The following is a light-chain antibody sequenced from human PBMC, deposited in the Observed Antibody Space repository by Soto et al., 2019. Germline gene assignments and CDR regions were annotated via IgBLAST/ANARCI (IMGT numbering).Light chain of an antibody. J-gene: IGLJ1*01. CDR1: SSDVGSYNL. CDR3: CSYAGSSTPFV. Sequence: QSALTQPASVSGSPGQSITISCTGTSSDVGSYNLVSWYQQHPGKAPQLMIYEVSKRPSGVSNRFSGSKSGNTASLTISGRQAEDDADYYCCSYAGSSTPFVFGTGTKLTVL. CDR2: EVS. V-gene: IGLV2-23*02.